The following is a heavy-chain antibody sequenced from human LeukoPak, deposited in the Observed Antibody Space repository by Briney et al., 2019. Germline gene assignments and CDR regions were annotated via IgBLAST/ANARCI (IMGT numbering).Heavy chain of an antibody. D-gene: IGHD4-17*01. J-gene: IGHJ3*02. CDR3: ARGRPVSRAFDI. V-gene: IGHV1-18*04. Sequence: GASVKVSCKASGYTFTGYYMHWVRQAPGQGLEWMGWISAYNGNTNYAQKLQGRVTMTTDTSTSTAYMELRSLRSDDTAVYYCARGRPVSRAFDIWGQGTMVTVSS. CDR1: GYTFTGYY. CDR2: ISAYNGNT.